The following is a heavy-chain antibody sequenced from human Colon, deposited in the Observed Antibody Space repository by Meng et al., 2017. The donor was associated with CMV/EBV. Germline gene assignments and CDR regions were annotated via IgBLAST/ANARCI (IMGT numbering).Heavy chain of an antibody. CDR3: APYATSWSFEH. CDR2: ITSDTPYR. V-gene: IGHV3-11*05. J-gene: IGHJ4*02. Sequence: VLLVYAGGGLFKPGRPLSPSCVASVFNFNDSYRYWFRRAPGKGLEWISYITSDTPYRLYSESVQGRFTISRDNAKNSLFLQMNSLRAEDTAVYYCAPYATSWSFEHWGQGTLVTVSS. D-gene: IGHD2-2*01. CDR1: VFNFNDSY.